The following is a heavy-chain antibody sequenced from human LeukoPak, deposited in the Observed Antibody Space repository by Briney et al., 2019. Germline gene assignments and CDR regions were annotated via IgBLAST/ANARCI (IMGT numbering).Heavy chain of an antibody. CDR3: ASSGGSRDWFDP. Sequence: SETLSLTCTVSAGSISGYFWSWIRQPPGKGLEWIGYIFYSGSTNYNPSLKSRVTITVDTSKSHFSLKLSSVTAADTAVYYCASSGGSRDWFDPWSQGTLVTVSS. J-gene: IGHJ5*02. V-gene: IGHV4-59*01. D-gene: IGHD2-15*01. CDR1: AGSISGYF. CDR2: IFYSGST.